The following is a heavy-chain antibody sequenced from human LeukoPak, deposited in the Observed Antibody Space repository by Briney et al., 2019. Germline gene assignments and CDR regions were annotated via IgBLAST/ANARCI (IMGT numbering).Heavy chain of an antibody. CDR3: ARKDYGGNGNYFDY. J-gene: IGHJ4*02. Sequence: PGGSLRPSCAASGFTFSSYSMNWVRQAPGKGLEWVSYISSSSSTIYYADSVKGRFTISRDNAKNSLYLQMNSLRAEDTAVYYCARKDYGGNGNYFDYWGQGTLVTVSS. D-gene: IGHD4-23*01. CDR2: ISSSSSTI. V-gene: IGHV3-48*04. CDR1: GFTFSSYS.